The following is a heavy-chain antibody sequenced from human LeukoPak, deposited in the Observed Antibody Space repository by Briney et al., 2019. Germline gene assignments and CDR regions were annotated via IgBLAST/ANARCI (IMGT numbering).Heavy chain of an antibody. V-gene: IGHV1-18*01. J-gene: IGHJ3*02. CDR2: ISAYNGNT. CDR1: GYTFTSYG. Sequence: GASVKVSCKASGYTFTSYGISWVRQAPGQGLEWMGWISAYNGNTNYAQKLQGRVTMTTDTSTSTAYMELRSLRSDDTAVYYCARVGGIRITIFGVVTYDAFDIWGQGTMVTVSS. CDR3: ARVGGIRITIFGVVTYDAFDI. D-gene: IGHD3-3*01.